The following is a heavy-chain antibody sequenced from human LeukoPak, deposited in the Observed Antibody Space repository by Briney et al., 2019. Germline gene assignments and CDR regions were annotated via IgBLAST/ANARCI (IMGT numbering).Heavy chain of an antibody. J-gene: IGHJ6*02. CDR3: ARNNGMDV. CDR1: GFALSSHW. CDR2: VNRDGSET. Sequence: GGSLRLACAASGFALSSHWMTWVRQVPGRGPEWVANVNRDGSETYYLDSVKGRFTISKDNAKNSLYLQMNSLRAEDTALYHCARNNGMDVWGQGTTVIVSS. V-gene: IGHV3-7*03.